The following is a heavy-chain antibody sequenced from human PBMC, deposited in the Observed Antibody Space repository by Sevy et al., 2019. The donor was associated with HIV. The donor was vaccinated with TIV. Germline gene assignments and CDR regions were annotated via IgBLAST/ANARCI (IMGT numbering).Heavy chain of an antibody. D-gene: IGHD1-26*01. CDR1: GFTFSSYW. J-gene: IGHJ6*02. Sequence: GGSLRLSCAASGFTFSSYWMSWDRQAPGKGLEWVANIKQDGSEKYYVDSVKGRFTISRDNAKNSLYLQMNSLRAEDTTVYYCARDPAFGVSGSYLLGDYYYYYGMDVWGQGTTVTVSS. CDR3: ARDPAFGVSGSYLLGDYYYYYGMDV. CDR2: IKQDGSEK. V-gene: IGHV3-7*01.